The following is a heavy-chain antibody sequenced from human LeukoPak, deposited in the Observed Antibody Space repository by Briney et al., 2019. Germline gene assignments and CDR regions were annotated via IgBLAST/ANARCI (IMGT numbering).Heavy chain of an antibody. CDR2: IYTSGST. Sequence: SETLSLTCTVSGGSISSGSYYWSWIRQPAGKGLEWIGRIYTSGSTNYNPSLKSRVTISVDTSKNQFSLKLSSVTAADTAVSYCARDGIYCSSTSCYYYYYMDVWGKGTTVTVSS. CDR1: GGSISSGSYY. D-gene: IGHD2-2*01. V-gene: IGHV4-61*02. J-gene: IGHJ6*03. CDR3: ARDGIYCSSTSCYYYYYMDV.